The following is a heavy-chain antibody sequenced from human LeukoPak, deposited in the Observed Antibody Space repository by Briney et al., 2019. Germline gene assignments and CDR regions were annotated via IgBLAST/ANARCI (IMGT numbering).Heavy chain of an antibody. CDR3: ARDLSLDY. V-gene: IGHV1-69*05. D-gene: IGHD3-16*02. CDR2: IIPIFGTA. J-gene: IGHJ4*02. CDR1: GYTFTSYD. Sequence: SVKVSCKASGYTFTSYDINWVRQATGQGLEWMGGIIPIFGTANYAQKFQGRVTITTDESTSTAYMELSSLRSEDTAVYYCARDLSLDYWGQGTLVTVSS.